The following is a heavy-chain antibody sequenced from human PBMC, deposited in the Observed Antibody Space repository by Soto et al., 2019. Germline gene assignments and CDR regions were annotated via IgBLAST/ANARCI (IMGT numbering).Heavy chain of an antibody. CDR3: AIGRGYYYGMDV. CDR2: IDAGNGNT. V-gene: IGHV1-3*01. Sequence: GASVKGSCKASGYTFTSYAMHLVRQAPGQRLEWMGWIDAGNGNTKYSQKFQGRVTITRDTSASTAYMELSSLRSEDTAVYYCAIGRGYYYGMDVWGQGTTVTVSS. D-gene: IGHD1-26*01. J-gene: IGHJ6*02. CDR1: GYTFTSYA.